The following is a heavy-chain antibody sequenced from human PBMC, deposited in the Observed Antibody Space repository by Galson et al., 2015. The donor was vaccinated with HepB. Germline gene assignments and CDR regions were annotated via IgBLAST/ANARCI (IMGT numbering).Heavy chain of an antibody. CDR3: AKDDPIYSSVPDY. CDR2: ISYDGSNK. J-gene: IGHJ4*02. D-gene: IGHD6-19*01. V-gene: IGHV3-30*18. CDR1: GFTFSSYG. Sequence: SLRLSCAASGFTFSSYGMHWVRQAPGKGLEWVAVISYDGSNKYYADSVKGRFTISRDNSKNTLYLQMNSLRAEDTAVYYCAKDDPIYSSVPDYWGQGTLVTVSS.